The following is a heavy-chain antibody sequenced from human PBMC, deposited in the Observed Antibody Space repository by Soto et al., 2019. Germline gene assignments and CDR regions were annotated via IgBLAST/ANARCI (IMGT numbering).Heavy chain of an antibody. CDR3: AKYTITMVRGVISAYFDY. CDR1: GFTFSSYA. CDR2: ISGSGGST. Sequence: GGSLRLSCAASGFTFSSYAMSWVRQAPGKGLEWVSAISGSGGSTYYADSVKGRFTISRDNSKNTLYLQMNSLRAEDTAVYYCAKYTITMVRGVISAYFDYWGQGTLVTVSS. J-gene: IGHJ4*02. D-gene: IGHD3-10*01. V-gene: IGHV3-23*01.